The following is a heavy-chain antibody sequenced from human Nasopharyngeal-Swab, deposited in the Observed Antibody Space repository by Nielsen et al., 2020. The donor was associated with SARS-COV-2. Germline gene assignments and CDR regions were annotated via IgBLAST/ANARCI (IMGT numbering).Heavy chain of an antibody. CDR3: ARDQADCSGGSCPYYYYGMDV. CDR2: IKQDGSEK. CDR1: GFTFSSYW. J-gene: IGHJ6*02. V-gene: IGHV3-7*01. Sequence: GESLKISCAASGFTFSSYWMSWVRQAPGTGLEWVANIKQDGSEKYYVDSVKGRFTISRDNAKNSLYLQMNSLRAEDTAVYYCARDQADCSGGSCPYYYYGMDVWGQGTTVTVSS. D-gene: IGHD2-15*01.